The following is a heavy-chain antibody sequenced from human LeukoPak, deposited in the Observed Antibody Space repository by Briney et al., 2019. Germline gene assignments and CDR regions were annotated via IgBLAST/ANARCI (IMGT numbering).Heavy chain of an antibody. Sequence: PSETLSLTCTVSGGSISSHYWSWIRQPPGKGLEWIGYIYYSGSTNYNPSLKSRVTISVDTSKNQFSLKLSSVTAADTAVYYCARAIWGSDAFDIWGQGTMVTVSS. D-gene: IGHD3-16*01. CDR2: IYYSGST. CDR3: ARAIWGSDAFDI. CDR1: GGSISSHY. V-gene: IGHV4-59*11. J-gene: IGHJ3*02.